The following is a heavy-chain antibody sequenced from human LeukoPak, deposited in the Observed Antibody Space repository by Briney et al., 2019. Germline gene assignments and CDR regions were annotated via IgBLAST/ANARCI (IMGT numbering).Heavy chain of an antibody. Sequence: GGSLRLSCAASGFTFSSYGMSWVRPAPGKGLEWVSAISGSGGSTYYTDSVKGRFTMSRDNSKNTLYLQMNSLRAEDTAVYYCAKDLSIWFGELLHPTYFDYWGQGTLVTVSS. V-gene: IGHV3-23*01. D-gene: IGHD3-10*01. CDR1: GFTFSSYG. CDR3: AKDLSIWFGELLHPTYFDY. J-gene: IGHJ4*02. CDR2: ISGSGGST.